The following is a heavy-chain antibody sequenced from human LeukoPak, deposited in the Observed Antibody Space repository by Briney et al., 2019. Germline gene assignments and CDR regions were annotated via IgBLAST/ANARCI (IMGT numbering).Heavy chain of an antibody. CDR1: GGTFTSYA. V-gene: IGHV1-69*04. CDR2: IIPILGIE. CDR3: AGGRSGYSYGYDSCDY. D-gene: IGHD5-18*01. Sequence: GASVKVSCKASGGTFTSYAISWVRQAPGQGLEWMGRIIPILGIENYAQKFQGRVTITADKSTSTAYMELSSLRSEDTAVYYCAGGRSGYSYGYDSCDYWGQGTLVTVSS. J-gene: IGHJ4*02.